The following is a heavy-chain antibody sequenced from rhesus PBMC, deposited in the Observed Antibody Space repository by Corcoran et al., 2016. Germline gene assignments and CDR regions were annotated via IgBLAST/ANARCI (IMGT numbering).Heavy chain of an antibody. V-gene: IGHV4-73*01. Sequence: QVKLQQWGEGLVKPSETLSLTCAVYGGSLSGYYWSGIRQPPGKGLEWIGNIDGNSASTNYHPSLKNRVTISKDTSKNQFSLKLSSVTAADTAVYYCARQVWIAASPLVFDYWGQGVLVTVSS. J-gene: IGHJ4*01. CDR2: IDGNSAST. CDR3: ARQVWIAASPLVFDY. D-gene: IGHD6-25*01. CDR1: GGSLSGYY.